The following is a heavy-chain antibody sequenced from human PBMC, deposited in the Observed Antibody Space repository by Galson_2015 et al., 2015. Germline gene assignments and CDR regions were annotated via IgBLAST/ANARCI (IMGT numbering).Heavy chain of an antibody. CDR1: GGTFSSYA. D-gene: IGHD6-19*01. CDR3: AREGIAVAGIEDFQH. V-gene: IGHV1-69*01. Sequence: VKVSCKASGGTFSSYAISWVRQAPGQGLEWMGGIIPIFGTANYAQKFQGRVTITADESTSTAYMELSSLRSEDTAVYYCAREGIAVAGIEDFQHWGQGTLVTVSS. CDR2: IIPIFGTA. J-gene: IGHJ1*01.